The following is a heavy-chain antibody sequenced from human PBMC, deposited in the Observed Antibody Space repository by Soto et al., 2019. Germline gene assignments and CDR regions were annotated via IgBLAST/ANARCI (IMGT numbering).Heavy chain of an antibody. CDR3: ARMNSSSSGGWFDP. D-gene: IGHD6-6*01. CDR2: IDWDDDN. CDR1: GFSLSTSGMC. V-gene: IGHV2-70*01. Sequence: SGPTLVNPTQTLTLTCTFSGFSLSTSGMCVSWIRQPPGKALEWLALIDWDDDNYYSTSLKTRLTISKDTSKNQVVLTMTNMDPVDTATYYCARMNSSSSGGWFDPWGQGTLVTVSS. J-gene: IGHJ5*02.